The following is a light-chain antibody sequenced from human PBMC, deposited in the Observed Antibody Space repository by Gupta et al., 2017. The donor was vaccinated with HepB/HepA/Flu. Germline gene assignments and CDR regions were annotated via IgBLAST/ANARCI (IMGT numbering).Light chain of an antibody. CDR2: NYS. CDR1: ASPKQY. Sequence: SYDLTPPPSVSVSPGQTAMIPCSGDASPKQYTYWYQQKPGQAPVLVIDNYSERPSGIPEPFSGSSSGTAVTLTITGVQVEEEADYDYQSGASTGTKPDDVFGRGTKLTVL. CDR3: QSGASTGTKPDDV. J-gene: IGLJ2*01. V-gene: IGLV3-25*02.